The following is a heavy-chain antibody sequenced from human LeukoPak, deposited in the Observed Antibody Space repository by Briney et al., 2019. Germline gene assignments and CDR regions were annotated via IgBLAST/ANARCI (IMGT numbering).Heavy chain of an antibody. CDR3: ARGLPPGH. J-gene: IGHJ4*02. CDR2: INHSGST. D-gene: IGHD3-10*01. V-gene: IGHV4-34*01. Sequence: SETLSLTCAVYGGSFSGYCWSWIRQPPGKGLEWIGEINHSGSTNYNPSLKSRVTISVDTSKNQFSLKLSSVTAADTAVYYCARGLPPGHWGQGTLVTVSS. CDR1: GGSFSGYC.